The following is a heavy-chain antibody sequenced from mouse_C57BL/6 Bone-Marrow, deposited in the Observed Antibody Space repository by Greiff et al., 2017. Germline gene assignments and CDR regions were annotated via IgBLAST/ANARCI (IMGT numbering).Heavy chain of an antibody. J-gene: IGHJ2*01. CDR3: ARLELDYDDFDY. V-gene: IGHV1-81*01. Sequence: QVHVKQSGAELARPGASVKLSCKASGYTFTSYGISWVKQRTGQGLEWIGEIYPRRGNTYYNEKFKGKATLTADKSSSKAYMELRSLTSEDSAVYFCARLELDYDDFDYWGQGTTLTVSS. D-gene: IGHD2-4*01. CDR2: IYPRRGNT. CDR1: GYTFTSYG.